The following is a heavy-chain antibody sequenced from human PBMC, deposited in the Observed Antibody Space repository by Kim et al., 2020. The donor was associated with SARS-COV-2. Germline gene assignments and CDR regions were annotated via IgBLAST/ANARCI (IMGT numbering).Heavy chain of an antibody. D-gene: IGHD3-22*01. J-gene: IGHJ4*02. CDR1: GFTFSSYA. V-gene: IGHV3-30-3*01. Sequence: GGSLRLSCAASGFTFSSYAMHWVRQAPGKGLEWVAVISYDESNKYYADSVKGRFTISRDNSKNTLYLQMNSLRAEDTAVYYCARWGPRGFKTMIVVVTTHYFDYWGQGTLVTVSS. CDR3: ARWGPRGFKTMIVVVTTHYFDY. CDR2: ISYDESNK.